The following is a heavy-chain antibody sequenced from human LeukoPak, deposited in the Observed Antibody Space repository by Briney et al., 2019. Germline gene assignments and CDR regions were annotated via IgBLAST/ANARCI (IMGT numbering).Heavy chain of an antibody. Sequence: GGSLRLSCGTSGFTFASYATSWVRQAPGKGLEWVSTVSGGGGSTWYADSVKGRFTISRDNSKNTLYLQMNSLRAEDTAVYYCATYVRGDFDYWGQGTLVTVSS. V-gene: IGHV3-23*01. J-gene: IGHJ4*02. CDR2: VSGGGGST. CDR3: ATYVRGDFDY. CDR1: GFTFASYA. D-gene: IGHD3-10*02.